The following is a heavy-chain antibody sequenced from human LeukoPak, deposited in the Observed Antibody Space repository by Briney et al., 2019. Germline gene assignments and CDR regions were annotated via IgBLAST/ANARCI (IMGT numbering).Heavy chain of an antibody. CDR3: AREGGYYGSGSYFGY. Sequence: ASVKVSCKASGYTFTSYYMHRVRQAPGQGLEWMGIINPSGGSTSYAQKFQGRVTMTRDMSTSTVYMELSSLRSEDTAVYYCAREGGYYGSGSYFGYWGQGTLVTVSS. J-gene: IGHJ4*02. V-gene: IGHV1-46*01. CDR2: INPSGGST. CDR1: GYTFTSYY. D-gene: IGHD3-10*01.